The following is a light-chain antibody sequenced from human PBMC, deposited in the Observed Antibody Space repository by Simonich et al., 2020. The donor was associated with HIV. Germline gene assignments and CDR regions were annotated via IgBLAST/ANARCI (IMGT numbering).Light chain of an antibody. CDR3: QQRSHWPT. V-gene: IGKV3-11*01. J-gene: IGKJ1*01. CDR1: QRVTSY. CDR2: DAS. Sequence: EIVLTQSPATLSLSPGERATPSCRASQRVTSYLAWYQHTPGQAPRLLIYDASNRATGIPARFSGSGSGTDFTLTISSLEPEDFAIYYCQQRSHWPTFGQGTKVEIK.